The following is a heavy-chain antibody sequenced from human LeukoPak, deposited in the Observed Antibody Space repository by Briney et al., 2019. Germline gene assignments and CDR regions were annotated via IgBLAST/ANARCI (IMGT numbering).Heavy chain of an antibody. CDR1: GFTFSSYS. CDR2: ISSSSSTI. Sequence: GGSLRLSCAASGFTFSSYSMNWVRQAPGKGLEWVSYISSSSSTIYYADPVKGRFTISRDNAKNSLYLQMNSLRDEDTAVYYCARDGYYYDSSGYYYPFDYWGQGTLVTVSS. D-gene: IGHD3-22*01. J-gene: IGHJ4*02. CDR3: ARDGYYYDSSGYYYPFDY. V-gene: IGHV3-48*02.